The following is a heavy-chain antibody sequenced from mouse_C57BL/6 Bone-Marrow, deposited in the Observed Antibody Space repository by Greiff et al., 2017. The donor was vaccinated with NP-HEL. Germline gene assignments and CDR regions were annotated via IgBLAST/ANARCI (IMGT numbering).Heavy chain of an antibody. CDR1: GFSLTSYG. CDR2: IWSGGST. J-gene: IGHJ2*01. Sequence: VKLVESRPGLVQPSQSLSITCTVSGFSLTSYGVHWVRQSPGKGLEWLGVIWSGGSTDYNAAFISRLSISKDNSKSQVFFKMNSLQADDTAIYYCAGGIFLLDYWGQGTTLTVSS. V-gene: IGHV2-2*01. CDR3: AGGIFLLDY.